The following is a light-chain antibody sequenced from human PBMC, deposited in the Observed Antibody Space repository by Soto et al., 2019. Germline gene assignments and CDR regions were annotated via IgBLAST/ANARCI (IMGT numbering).Light chain of an antibody. Sequence: AIQMTQSPSSLSASVGDRVTITCRATQGIRNELGWYQQKPGKAPKLLIYAASSLQSGVPSRFSGSASGTDFTLTISSLQPEDFATYYCLQDYNYPRAFGQRTKVDIK. CDR2: AAS. J-gene: IGKJ1*01. CDR1: QGIRNE. V-gene: IGKV1-6*01. CDR3: LQDYNYPRA.